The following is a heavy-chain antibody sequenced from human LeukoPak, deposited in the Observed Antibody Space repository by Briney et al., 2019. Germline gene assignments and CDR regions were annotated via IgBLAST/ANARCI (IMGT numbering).Heavy chain of an antibody. D-gene: IGHD6-19*01. J-gene: IGHJ4*02. Sequence: WGSLRLSCAASGFTFSSYGMHWVRQAPGKGLEWVAVISYDGSNKYYADSVKGRFTISRDNSKNTLYLQMNSLRAEDTAVYYCAKGRPIAVAGYFDYWGQGTLVTVSS. CDR3: AKGRPIAVAGYFDY. CDR2: ISYDGSNK. V-gene: IGHV3-30*18. CDR1: GFTFSSYG.